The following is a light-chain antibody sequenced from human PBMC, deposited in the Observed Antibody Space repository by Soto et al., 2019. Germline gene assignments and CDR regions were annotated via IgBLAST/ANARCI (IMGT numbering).Light chain of an antibody. Sequence: EIVLTQSPGTLSLSPGERATLSCRASQSVSRNLAWYQQKPGQPPRLLIYGASARATGIPARFSGSGSGTDFSLAISSLQSEDFAVYYCQQYNNWPPLTFGGGTKVDI. CDR1: QSVSRN. CDR2: GAS. CDR3: QQYNNWPPLT. V-gene: IGKV3-15*01. J-gene: IGKJ4*01.